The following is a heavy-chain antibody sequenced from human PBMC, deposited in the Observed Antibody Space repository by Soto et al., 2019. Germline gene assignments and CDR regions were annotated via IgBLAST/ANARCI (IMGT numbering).Heavy chain of an antibody. CDR2: IYHSGST. V-gene: IGHV4-30-2*01. Sequence: PSETLSLTCAVSGGSISSGGYSWSWIRQPPGKGLEWIGYIYHSGSTYYNPSLKSRVTISVDRSKNQFSLKLSSVTAADTAVYYCARGIGRIAAAHFDYRGKGPLVTVSS. J-gene: IGHJ4*02. D-gene: IGHD6-13*01. CDR1: GGSISSGGYS. CDR3: ARGIGRIAAAHFDY.